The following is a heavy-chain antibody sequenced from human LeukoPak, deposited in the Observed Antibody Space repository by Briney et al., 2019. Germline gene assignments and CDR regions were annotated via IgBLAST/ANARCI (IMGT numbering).Heavy chain of an antibody. V-gene: IGHV3-30*03. CDR3: ARNTETAIPLPYYFDY. Sequence: PGGSLRLSCAASGFTFSSYGMHWVRQAPGKGLEWVAVISYDGSNKYYADSVKGRFTISRDNSKNTLYLQMNSLRAEDTAVYYCARNTETAIPLPYYFDYWGQGTLVTVSS. J-gene: IGHJ4*02. CDR1: GFTFSSYG. D-gene: IGHD2-21*02. CDR2: ISYDGSNK.